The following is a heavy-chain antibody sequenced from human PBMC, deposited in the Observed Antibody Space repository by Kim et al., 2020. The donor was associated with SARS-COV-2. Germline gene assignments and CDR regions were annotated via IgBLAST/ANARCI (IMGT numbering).Heavy chain of an antibody. D-gene: IGHD2-15*01. CDR2: ISGSGGST. V-gene: IGHV3-23*01. CDR1: GFTFSSYA. Sequence: GGSLRLSCAASGFTFSSYAMSWVRQAPGKGLEWVSAISGSGGSTYYADSVKGRFTISRDNSKNTLYLQMNSLRAEDTAVYYCAKAFKYCSGGSCYSFNLDYYYGMDVWGQGTTVTVSS. CDR3: AKAFKYCSGGSCYSFNLDYYYGMDV. J-gene: IGHJ6*02.